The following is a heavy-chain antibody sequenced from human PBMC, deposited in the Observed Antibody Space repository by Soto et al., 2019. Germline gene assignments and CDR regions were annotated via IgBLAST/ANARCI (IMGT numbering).Heavy chain of an antibody. CDR1: GFTFTNYA. Sequence: GGSLRLSCAASGFTFTNYAMSWVRQAPGKGLQWVSAISGDSASTWYADSVKGRFTVSRDNSESTLFLQMNTLRAEDTAVYYCAKVHWESRVTTIYDYWGQGTLVTVSS. V-gene: IGHV3-23*01. D-gene: IGHD4-4*01. CDR3: AKVHWESRVTTIYDY. CDR2: ISGDSAST. J-gene: IGHJ4*02.